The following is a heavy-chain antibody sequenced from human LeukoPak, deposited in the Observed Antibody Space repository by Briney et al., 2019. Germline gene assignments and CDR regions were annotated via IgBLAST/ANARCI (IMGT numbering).Heavy chain of an antibody. Sequence: SETLSLTCTVSGGPISSYYWSWIRQPPGKGLEWIGYIYYSGSTNYNPSLKSRVTISVDTSKNQFSLKLSSVTAADTAVYYCARGYCSGGSCYFSGYYFDYWGQGTLVTVSS. J-gene: IGHJ4*02. V-gene: IGHV4-59*12. CDR2: IYYSGST. CDR3: ARGYCSGGSCYFSGYYFDY. CDR1: GGPISSYY. D-gene: IGHD2-15*01.